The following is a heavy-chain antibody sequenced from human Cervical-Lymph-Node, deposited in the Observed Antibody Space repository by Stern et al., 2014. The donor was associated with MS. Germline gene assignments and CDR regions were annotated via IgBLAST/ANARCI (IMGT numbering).Heavy chain of an antibody. V-gene: IGHV1-69*06. CDR1: GGSFSDEA. CDR2: IILIFNTA. D-gene: IGHD2-21*01. Sequence: VQLVQSGAEMKKPGSSVKVSCKASGGSFSDEAINWVRQAPGQGLEWMGGIILIFNTAIYARKFQDRVSITADKSTKTVFLEVSRLTSEDTAMYYCARDSPILPRPVEGPIDYWGQGTLVTVSS. CDR3: ARDSPILPRPVEGPIDY. J-gene: IGHJ4*02.